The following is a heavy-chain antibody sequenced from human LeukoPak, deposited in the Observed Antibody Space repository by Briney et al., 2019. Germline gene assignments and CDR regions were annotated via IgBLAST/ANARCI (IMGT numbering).Heavy chain of an antibody. CDR3: AKGAYYYDSSGYLDAFDI. V-gene: IGHV3-23*01. J-gene: IGHJ3*02. CDR1: GFTFSSYG. CDR2: ISGSGGST. Sequence: GGTLRLSCAASGFTFSSYGMSWVRQAPGKGLEWVSAISGSGGSTYYADSVKGRFTISRDNSKNTLYLQMNSLRAEGTAVYYCAKGAYYYDSSGYLDAFDIWGQGTMVTVSS. D-gene: IGHD3-22*01.